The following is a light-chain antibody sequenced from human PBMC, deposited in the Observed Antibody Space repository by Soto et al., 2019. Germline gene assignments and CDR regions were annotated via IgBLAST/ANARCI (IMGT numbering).Light chain of an antibody. V-gene: IGKV1-5*03. Sequence: DIQLTQSPSTLSASVGDRVTITCRASQSINGWLAWYQQKPGQAPNLLIYKASTLESGVPSRFSGSGSGTEFTHTISSLQPDDFAVYYCQQYGSSGTFGQGTKVDIK. CDR2: KAS. J-gene: IGKJ1*01. CDR1: QSINGW. CDR3: QQYGSSGT.